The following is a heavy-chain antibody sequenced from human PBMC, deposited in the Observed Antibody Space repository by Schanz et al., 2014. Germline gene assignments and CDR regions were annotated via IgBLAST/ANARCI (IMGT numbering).Heavy chain of an antibody. V-gene: IGHV1-8*02. CDR1: GYTFVSYS. Sequence: QVQLVQSGAEVKKPGASVKVSCKASGYTFVSYSMHWVRQAPGQGLEWMGWMNPNSGNPGFAQKFRGRVTMTRNTSMSTAYIELHILTSEDTAVYYCARGRTFDYWGQGNLVTVSS. CDR2: MNPNSGNP. J-gene: IGHJ4*02. CDR3: ARGRTFDY.